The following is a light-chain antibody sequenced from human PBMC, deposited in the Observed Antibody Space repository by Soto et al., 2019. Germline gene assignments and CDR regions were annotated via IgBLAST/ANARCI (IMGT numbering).Light chain of an antibody. Sequence: QSALTQPASVSGSPGQSITISCTGTGSDVGGYDYVSWYQQHPDKAPKLMIYEVSNRPSGVSNRFSGSKSGNTASLTISGLQAEDEADYYCSSYTSSSTVVFGGGTKVTVL. CDR3: SSYTSSSTVV. J-gene: IGLJ2*01. CDR1: GSDVGGYDY. CDR2: EVS. V-gene: IGLV2-14*01.